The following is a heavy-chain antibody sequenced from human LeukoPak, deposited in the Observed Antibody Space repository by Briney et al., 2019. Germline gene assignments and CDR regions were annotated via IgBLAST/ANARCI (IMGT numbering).Heavy chain of an antibody. J-gene: IGHJ4*02. V-gene: IGHV1-2*02. D-gene: IGHD3-10*01. CDR2: INPNSGGT. CDR1: GYTFTRYY. Sequence: ASVKVSCKASGYTFTRYYMHWVRLAPAPAREWIGGINPNSGGTNYAQKFQGRVTMTRDRSISTAYMELSRLRSDDTAVYYCATDVLFTKVRGMSYWGQGTLVTVSS. CDR3: ATDVLFTKVRGMSY.